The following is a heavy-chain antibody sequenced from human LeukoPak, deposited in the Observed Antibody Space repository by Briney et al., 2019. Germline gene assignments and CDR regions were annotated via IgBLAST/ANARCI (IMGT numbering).Heavy chain of an antibody. CDR1: GASISSYS. CDR3: ARFVGSGLDY. CDR2: IYYSGNT. Sequence: TSETLSLTCSVSGASISSYSWSWIRQPPGKGPEWIGYIYYSGNTNYNPSLKGRVTISVETSNNEVSPNLNSVTAADTAVYYCARFVGSGLDYWGQGTLLTVSS. D-gene: IGHD2-15*01. J-gene: IGHJ4*02. V-gene: IGHV4-59*01.